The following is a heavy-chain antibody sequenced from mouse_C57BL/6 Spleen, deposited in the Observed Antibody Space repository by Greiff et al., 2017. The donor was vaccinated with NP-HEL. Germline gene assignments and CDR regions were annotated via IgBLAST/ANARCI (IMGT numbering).Heavy chain of an antibody. Sequence: EVKVVESGGGLVKPGGSLKLSCAASGFTFSDYGMHWVRQAPEKGLEWVAYISSGSSTIYYADTVKGRFTISRDNAKNTLFLQMTSLRSEDTAMYYCARGGYGSSYPMDYWGQGTSVTVSS. CDR3: ARGGYGSSYPMDY. CDR2: ISSGSSTI. CDR1: GFTFSDYG. D-gene: IGHD1-1*01. V-gene: IGHV5-17*01. J-gene: IGHJ4*01.